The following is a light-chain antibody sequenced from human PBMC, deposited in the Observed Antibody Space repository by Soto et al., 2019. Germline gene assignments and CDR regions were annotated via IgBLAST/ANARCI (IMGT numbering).Light chain of an antibody. CDR3: SSYAASNPFV. CDR2: EAI. J-gene: IGLJ1*01. V-gene: IGLV2-8*01. Sequence: QSALTQPPSASGSPGQSVTISCTGTSSDVGGYNSVSWYQQHPGKPPKVMIYEAIKRPSGVPDRFSGSKSRDTASLTVSGLQAEEEADYYFSSYAASNPFVFGAGTNLTVL. CDR1: SSDVGGYNS.